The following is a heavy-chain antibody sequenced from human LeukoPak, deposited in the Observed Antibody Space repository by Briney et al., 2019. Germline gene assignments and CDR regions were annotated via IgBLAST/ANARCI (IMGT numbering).Heavy chain of an antibody. Sequence: GGSLRLSCAASGFTFSRYAMSWVRQAPGKGLEWVSAISGSGSSTYYADSVKGRFTISRDNSKNTLYLQMNSLRAEDTAVYYCAKDPVRDYYASIPSYYFDHWGQGTLVTVSS. D-gene: IGHD3-22*01. CDR3: AKDPVRDYYASIPSYYFDH. CDR1: GFTFSRYA. V-gene: IGHV3-23*01. CDR2: ISGSGSST. J-gene: IGHJ4*02.